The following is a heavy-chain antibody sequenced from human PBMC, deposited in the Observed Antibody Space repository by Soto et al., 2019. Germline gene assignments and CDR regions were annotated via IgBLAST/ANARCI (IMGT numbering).Heavy chain of an antibody. CDR1: GYTLTELS. V-gene: IGHV1-24*01. D-gene: IGHD2-15*01. CDR2: FDPEDGET. J-gene: IGHJ4*02. Sequence: ASVKVSCKVSGYTLTELSMHWVRQAPGKGLEWMGGFDPEDGETIYAQKFQGRVTMTEDTSTDTAYMELSSLRSEDTAVYYCALEECSGGSCYFNFDYRGQGTLVTVSS. CDR3: ALEECSGGSCYFNFDY.